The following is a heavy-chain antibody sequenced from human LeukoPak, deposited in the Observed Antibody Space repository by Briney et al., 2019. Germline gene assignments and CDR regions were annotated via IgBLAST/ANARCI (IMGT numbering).Heavy chain of an antibody. D-gene: IGHD3-10*01. CDR2: IYHSGST. Sequence: SQTLSLTCTVSGGSISSGGYYWSWIRQHPGEGLEWIEVIYHSGSTYYNPSLKSRVTISVDTSENQFSLKLGSVTAADTAVYYCARVRYYGSGTYYHYYGMDVWGQGTTVTVSS. V-gene: IGHV4-31*03. J-gene: IGHJ6*02. CDR1: GGSISSGGYY. CDR3: ARVRYYGSGTYYHYYGMDV.